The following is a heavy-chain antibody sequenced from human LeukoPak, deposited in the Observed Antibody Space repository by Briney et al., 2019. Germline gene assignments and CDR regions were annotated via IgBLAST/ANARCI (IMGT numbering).Heavy chain of an antibody. CDR2: INSDGSST. CDR1: GFTFSSYW. D-gene: IGHD3-3*01. J-gene: IGHJ6*03. CDR3: ASKGLGDFWSGYYNYYYYYMDV. V-gene: IGHV3-74*01. Sequence: GGSLRLSCAASGFTFSSYWMHWVRQAPGKGLVWVSRINSDGSSTSYAASVKGRFTISRDNAKNTLYLQMNSLRAEDTAVYYCASKGLGDFWSGYYNYYYYYMDVWGKGTTVTVSS.